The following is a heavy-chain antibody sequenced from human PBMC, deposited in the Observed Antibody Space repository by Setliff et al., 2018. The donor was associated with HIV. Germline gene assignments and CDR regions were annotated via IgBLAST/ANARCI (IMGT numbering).Heavy chain of an antibody. CDR1: GFTFSTYW. CDR3: ARATAAWDDAFDI. D-gene: IGHD6-13*01. CDR2: IKYDGSET. J-gene: IGHJ3*02. V-gene: IGHV3-7*02. Sequence: GGSLRLSCAASGFTFSTYWMSWVRQAPGKGLEWVATIKYDGSETYHVDSVKGRFTISRDNAKNSLYLQMNSLRAEDTAVYYCARATAAWDDAFDIWGQGTMVTVSS.